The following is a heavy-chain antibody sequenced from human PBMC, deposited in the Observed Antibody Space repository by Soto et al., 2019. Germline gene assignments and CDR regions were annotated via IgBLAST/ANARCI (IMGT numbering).Heavy chain of an antibody. Sequence: QVQLVESGGGVVQPGRSLRLSCAASGFTFSSYAMHWVRQAPGKGLEWVAVISYDGSNKYYADSVKGRFTISRDNSKNTLYLQMNSLRAEDTAVYYCARDPYYYYGSGSRYYYYYYGMDVWGQGTTVTVSS. D-gene: IGHD3-10*01. J-gene: IGHJ6*02. CDR2: ISYDGSNK. CDR3: ARDPYYYYGSGSRYYYYYYGMDV. CDR1: GFTFSSYA. V-gene: IGHV3-30-3*01.